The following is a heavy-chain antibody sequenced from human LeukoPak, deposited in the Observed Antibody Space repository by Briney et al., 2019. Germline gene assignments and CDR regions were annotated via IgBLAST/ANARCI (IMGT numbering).Heavy chain of an antibody. CDR1: GFTFSSYA. D-gene: IGHD4-17*01. CDR3: ARSTVTTFYYYYGMDV. J-gene: IGHJ6*02. CDR2: ISGSGGST. V-gene: IGHV3-23*01. Sequence: PGGSLRLSCAASGFTFSSYAMSWVRQAPGKGLEWVSAISGSGGSTYYADSVKGRFTISRDSSKNTLYLQMNSLRAEDTAVYYCARSTVTTFYYYYGMDVWGQGTTVTVSS.